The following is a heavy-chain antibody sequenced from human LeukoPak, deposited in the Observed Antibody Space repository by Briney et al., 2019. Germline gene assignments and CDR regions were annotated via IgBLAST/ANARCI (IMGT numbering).Heavy chain of an antibody. V-gene: IGHV1-2*06. J-gene: IGHJ4*02. CDR3: ARGYDTTGYFSY. Sequence: ASVKVSCKASGYIFTDYYIHWVRQAPGQGHEWMGRINPNSGGTNFAQKFQARVTMTSDTSISTAYMEVSGLESDDTAVYYCARGYDTTGYFSYWGQGTLVTVSS. CDR2: INPNSGGT. CDR1: GYIFTDYY. D-gene: IGHD3-22*01.